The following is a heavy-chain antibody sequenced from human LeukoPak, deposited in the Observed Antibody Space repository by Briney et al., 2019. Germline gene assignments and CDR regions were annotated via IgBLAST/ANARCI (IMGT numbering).Heavy chain of an antibody. D-gene: IGHD6-13*01. CDR1: GGSFSGYY. Sequence: PSETLSLTCAVYGGSFSGYYWSWIRQSPGKGLEWIGETYHSGSTNYNPSLKSRVTISVDKSKNQFSLKLSSVTAADTAVYYCARSKSGSWDYFDYWGQGTLVTVSS. CDR2: TYHSGST. V-gene: IGHV4-34*01. CDR3: ARSKSGSWDYFDY. J-gene: IGHJ4*02.